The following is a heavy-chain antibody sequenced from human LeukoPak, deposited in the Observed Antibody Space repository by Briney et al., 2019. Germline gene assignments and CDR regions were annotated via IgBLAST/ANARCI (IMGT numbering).Heavy chain of an antibody. D-gene: IGHD7-27*01. V-gene: IGHV3-53*01. J-gene: IGHJ4*02. CDR1: GFTVSSNY. Sequence: GGSLRLSCAASGFTVSSNYMSWVRQAPGKGLEWVSAIYSGGSTYYADSVKGRFTISRDNSKNTLYLQMNSLRAEDTAVYYCARIQTGQIDYWGQGTLVTVSS. CDR2: IYSGGST. CDR3: ARIQTGQIDY.